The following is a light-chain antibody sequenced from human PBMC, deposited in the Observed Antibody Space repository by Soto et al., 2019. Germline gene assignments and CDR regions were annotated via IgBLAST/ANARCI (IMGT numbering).Light chain of an antibody. CDR2: AAS. Sequence: DLQMTQSPSSLSTSVGDRVTITCRASQVIRSDLGWYQQRQGKAPKRLIYAASSLQSGVPSRFSGSGSGTEFTLTISSLQPEDFATYYCLQHNSYPWTFGQGTKVEIK. CDR3: LQHNSYPWT. V-gene: IGKV1-17*01. J-gene: IGKJ1*01. CDR1: QVIRSD.